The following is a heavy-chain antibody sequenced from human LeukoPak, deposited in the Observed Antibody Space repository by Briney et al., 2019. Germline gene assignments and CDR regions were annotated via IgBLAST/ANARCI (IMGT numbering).Heavy chain of an antibody. D-gene: IGHD4-23*01. J-gene: IGHJ4*02. CDR3: ARDSSGQDGGNRH. CDR1: GFTFSSYS. CDR2: ISSSSDTI. Sequence: PGGSLRLSCAASGFTFSSYSMNWVRQAPGKGLEWVSYISSSSDTIYYADSVKGRFTISRDNAKNTLFLQMNSLRAEDTAVHYCARDSSGQDGGNRHWGQGTLVTVSS. V-gene: IGHV3-48*04.